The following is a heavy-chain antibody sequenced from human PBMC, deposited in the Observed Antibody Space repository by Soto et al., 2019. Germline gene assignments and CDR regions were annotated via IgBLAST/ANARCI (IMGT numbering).Heavy chain of an antibody. CDR3: ATSYGNAWYTY. CDR2: INHSGST. V-gene: IGHV4-34*01. CDR1: GVSFSGYY. Sequence: PSETLSLTCAVYGVSFSGYYWSWIRQPPGKGLEWIGDINHSGSTTYNPSLKSRLTISVDTSKNQFTLQLTSVTVADTAIYYCATSYGNAWYTYWGQGTQVTVSS. D-gene: IGHD6-13*01. J-gene: IGHJ4*02.